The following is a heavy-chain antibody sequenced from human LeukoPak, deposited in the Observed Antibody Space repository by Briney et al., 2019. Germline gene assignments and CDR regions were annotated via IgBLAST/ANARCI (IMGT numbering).Heavy chain of an antibody. CDR3: ARVMVYAIFHYYYYMDV. D-gene: IGHD2-8*01. CDR1: GYTFTSYG. V-gene: IGHV1-18*01. J-gene: IGHJ6*03. CDR2: ISAYNGNT. Sequence: GSVKVSCKASGYTFTSYGISWVRQAPGQGLEWMGWISAYNGNTNYAQKLQGRVTMTTDTSTSTAYMELRSLRSDDTAVYYCARVMVYAIFHYYYYMDVWGKGTTVTVSS.